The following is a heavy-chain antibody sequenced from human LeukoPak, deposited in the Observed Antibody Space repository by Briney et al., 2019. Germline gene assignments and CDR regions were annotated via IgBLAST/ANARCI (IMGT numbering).Heavy chain of an antibody. V-gene: IGHV1-18*01. CDR1: GYTFTSYG. CDR2: ISAYNGNT. Sequence: ASVKVSCKASGYTFTSYGISWMRQAPGQGLEWMGWISAYNGNTNYAQKLQGRDTMTTDTSTSTAYMELRSLRSDDTAVYYCARAWPYYDFWSGYFDYWGQGTLVTVSS. CDR3: ARAWPYYDFWSGYFDY. J-gene: IGHJ4*02. D-gene: IGHD3-3*01.